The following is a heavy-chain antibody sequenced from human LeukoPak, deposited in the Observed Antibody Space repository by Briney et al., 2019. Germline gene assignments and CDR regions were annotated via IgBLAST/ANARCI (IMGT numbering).Heavy chain of an antibody. J-gene: IGHJ4*02. CDR2: ISRSSGSSI. Sequence: GGSLRLSCAASGFSVNNLYMSWVRQAPGKGLEWVSYISRSSGSSIYYADSVKGRFTISRDNAKNSLYLQMNSLRAEDTAVYYCARDSSGWYYFDYWGQGILVTVSS. D-gene: IGHD6-19*01. V-gene: IGHV3-11*04. CDR3: ARDSSGWYYFDY. CDR1: GFSVNNLY.